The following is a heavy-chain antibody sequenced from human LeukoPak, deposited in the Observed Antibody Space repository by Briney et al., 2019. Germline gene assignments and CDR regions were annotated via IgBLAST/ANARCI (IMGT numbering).Heavy chain of an antibody. CDR2: ISYDGSNK. V-gene: IGHV3-30*03. CDR3: ARAQPVLDAFDI. CDR1: GFTFSSYG. D-gene: IGHD2-15*01. J-gene: IGHJ3*02. Sequence: GGSLRLSCAASGFTFSSYGMHWVRQAPGKGLEWVAVISYDGSNKYYADSVKGRFTISRDNSKNTLYLQMNSLRAEDTAVYYCARAQPVLDAFDIWGQGTMVTVSS.